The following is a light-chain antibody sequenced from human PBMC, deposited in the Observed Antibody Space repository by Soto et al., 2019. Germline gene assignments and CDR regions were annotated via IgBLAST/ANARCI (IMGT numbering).Light chain of an antibody. V-gene: IGKV1-5*03. Sequence: DIQMTQSPSTLSGSVGDGVTITCRASQTISSWLAWYQQKPGKAPKLLIYKASTLKSGVTSRFSGSGSGTEFTLTISSLQPDDFATYYCQHYNSYSEAFGQGTQVEIK. J-gene: IGKJ1*01. CDR1: QTISSW. CDR2: KAS. CDR3: QHYNSYSEA.